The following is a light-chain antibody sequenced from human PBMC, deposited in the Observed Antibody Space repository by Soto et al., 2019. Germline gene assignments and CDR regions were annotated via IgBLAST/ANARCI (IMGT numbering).Light chain of an antibody. V-gene: IGLV1-44*01. CDR2: SDN. J-gene: IGLJ1*01. CDR1: SSSIAGNT. CDR3: ATWADSLKTYV. Sequence: QPVLTQPPSASGTPGQRVTISCSGSSSSIAGNTVNWFQQLPGTAPKLLIYSDNHRPSGVPDRFSGSKSGTSASLAISGLQSEDEADYYCATWADSLKTYVFGAGTKVTVL.